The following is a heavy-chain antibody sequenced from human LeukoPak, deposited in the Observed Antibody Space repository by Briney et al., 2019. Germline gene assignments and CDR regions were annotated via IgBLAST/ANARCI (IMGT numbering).Heavy chain of an antibody. J-gene: IGHJ4*02. Sequence: GGSLRLSCAASGFTFNNYEMKWVRQAPGKGLEWVAVVSYDGSTKYYADSVKGRFTISRDNFKNTVYLEMNSLRDEDTAVYYCAKDQNVGPSLDYWGQGTLVTVSS. D-gene: IGHD1-26*01. CDR2: VSYDGSTK. CDR3: AKDQNVGPSLDY. CDR1: GFTFNNYE. V-gene: IGHV3-30-3*01.